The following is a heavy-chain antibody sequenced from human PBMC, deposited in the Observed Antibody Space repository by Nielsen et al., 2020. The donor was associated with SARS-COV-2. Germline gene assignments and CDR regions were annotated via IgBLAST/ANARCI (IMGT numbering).Heavy chain of an antibody. CDR2: INSDGSST. Sequence: GESLKISCAASGFTFSSYWMHWVRQAPGKGLVWVSRINSDGSSTSYADSVKGRFTISRDNAKNTLYLQMNSLRAEDTAVYYCAREDSSGWYKWFDPWGQGTLVTVSS. V-gene: IGHV3-74*01. J-gene: IGHJ5*02. CDR3: AREDSSGWYKWFDP. D-gene: IGHD6-19*01. CDR1: GFTFSSYW.